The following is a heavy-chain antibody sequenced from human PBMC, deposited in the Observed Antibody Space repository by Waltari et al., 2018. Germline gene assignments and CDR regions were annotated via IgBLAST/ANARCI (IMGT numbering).Heavy chain of an antibody. CDR3: ARSLRAYYYGSGAFDY. V-gene: IGHV4-34*01. CDR2: INHSGST. J-gene: IGHJ4*02. CDR1: GGSFSGSY. D-gene: IGHD3-10*01. Sequence: QVQLQQWGAGLLKPSETLSLTCAVYGGSFSGSYWSWIRQPPGKGLEWIGEINHSGSTNYNPSLKSRVTISVDTSKNQFSLNLSSVTAADTAVYYCARSLRAYYYGSGAFDYWGQGTLVTVSS.